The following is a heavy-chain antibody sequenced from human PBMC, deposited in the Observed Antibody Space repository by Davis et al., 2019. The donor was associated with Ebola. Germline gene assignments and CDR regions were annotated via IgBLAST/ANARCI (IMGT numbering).Heavy chain of an antibody. Sequence: PSETLSLTCGVYGASFSNYYWTWIRQPAGKGLEWIGHIYTSGSTNYNPSLKSRVTMSVDTSKNQFSLKLSSVTAADTAVYYCGRDATPRGLTGMDVWGQGTTVTVSS. J-gene: IGHJ6*02. CDR3: GRDATPRGLTGMDV. V-gene: IGHV4-4*07. CDR2: IYTSGST. D-gene: IGHD3-10*01. CDR1: GASFSNYY.